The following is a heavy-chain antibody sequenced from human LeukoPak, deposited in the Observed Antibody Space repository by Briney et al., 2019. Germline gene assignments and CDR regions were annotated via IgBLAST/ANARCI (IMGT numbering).Heavy chain of an antibody. J-gene: IGHJ5*01. V-gene: IGHV3-48*02. CDR2: IGSSGDTI. CDR1: GFPFSNSG. D-gene: IGHD4-23*01. Sequence: KPGGSLRLSCAASGFPFSNSGMNWVRQTPGKGLEWISYIGSSGDTIYYGDSVKGRFTISRDNAKKSLFLQMNSLRDGDTAVYYCATGEYGGNSRGQGTLVTVSS. CDR3: ATGEYGGNS.